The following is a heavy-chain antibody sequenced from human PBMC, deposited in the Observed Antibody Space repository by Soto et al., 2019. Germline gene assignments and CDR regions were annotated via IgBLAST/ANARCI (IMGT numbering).Heavy chain of an antibody. CDR3: AGGIAARPLGY. D-gene: IGHD6-6*01. J-gene: IGHJ4*02. V-gene: IGHV4-59*08. Sequence: SETLSLTCTVSGGSISSYYWSWIRQPPGKGLEWIGYIYYSGSTKYNPSLNSRVTISVDTSKNQFSLTVTSVTAADTAVYYCAGGIAARPLGYWGQGTLVTVSS. CDR2: IYYSGST. CDR1: GGSISSYY.